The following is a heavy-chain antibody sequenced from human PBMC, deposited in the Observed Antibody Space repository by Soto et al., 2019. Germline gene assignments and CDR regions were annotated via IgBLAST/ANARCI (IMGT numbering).Heavy chain of an antibody. CDR2: INPSGGST. CDR3: ARGYYDSSAYSYFDY. Sequence: GASVKVSCKASGYIFTNYNMHWVRQAPGQGLEWMGIINPSGGSTSYVQKFQGTVTMTRDTSTSTVYMELSSLRSEDTAVYYCARGYYDSSAYSYFDYWGQGTLVTVSS. V-gene: IGHV1-46*01. D-gene: IGHD3-22*01. CDR1: GYIFTNYN. J-gene: IGHJ4*02.